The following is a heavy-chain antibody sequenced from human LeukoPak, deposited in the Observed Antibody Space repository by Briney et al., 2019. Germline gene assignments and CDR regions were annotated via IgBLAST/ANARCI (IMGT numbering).Heavy chain of an antibody. Sequence: ASVKVSCKASGYTFTSYGISWVRQAPGQGLEWMGWISAYNGKTNYAQKLQGRVTMTTDTSTSTAYMELRSLRSDDTAVYYCARGIYDYVWGSYRPDSYWGQGTLVTVSS. CDR2: ISAYNGKT. V-gene: IGHV1-18*01. CDR1: GYTFTSYG. D-gene: IGHD3-16*02. CDR3: ARGIYDYVWGSYRPDSY. J-gene: IGHJ4*02.